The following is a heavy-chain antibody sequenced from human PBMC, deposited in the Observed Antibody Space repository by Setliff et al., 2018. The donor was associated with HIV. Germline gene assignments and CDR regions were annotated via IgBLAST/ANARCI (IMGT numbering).Heavy chain of an antibody. Sequence: GGSLRLSCAASGFTFSSYSMNWVRQAPGKGLEWVSSISSSSSYIYYADSVKGRFTISRDNAKNSLYLQMSSLRTEDTAVYFCARDRVYCGTTSCPLDYWGQGTLVTVSS. J-gene: IGHJ4*02. D-gene: IGHD2-2*01. V-gene: IGHV3-21*04. CDR1: GFTFSSYS. CDR2: ISSSSSYI. CDR3: ARDRVYCGTTSCPLDY.